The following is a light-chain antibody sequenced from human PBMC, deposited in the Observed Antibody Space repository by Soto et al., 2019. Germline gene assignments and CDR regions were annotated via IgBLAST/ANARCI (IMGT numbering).Light chain of an antibody. CDR2: EVS. J-gene: IGLJ2*01. CDR1: SSDVGGYNY. Sequence: QSALTQPPSASGSPGQSVTISCTGTSSDVGGYNYVSWYQQHPGKAPKLIIYEVSKWPSGVPDRFSGSKSGNTASLTVSGLQAEDEADYYCSSYAGSNNMVFVGGTKVTVL. CDR3: SSYAGSNNMV. V-gene: IGLV2-8*01.